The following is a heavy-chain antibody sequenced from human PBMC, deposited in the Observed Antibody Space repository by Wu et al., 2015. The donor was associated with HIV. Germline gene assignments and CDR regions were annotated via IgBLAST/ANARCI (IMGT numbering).Heavy chain of an antibody. CDR2: ISAYNGNT. CDR3: ARVAVQFYYDSSGYCMDV. V-gene: IGHV1-18*01. J-gene: IGHJ6*02. D-gene: IGHD3-22*01. Sequence: QVQLVQSGAEVKKPGASVKVSCKASGYTFTSYGISWVRQAPGQGLEWMGWISAYNGNTNYAQKLQGRVTMTTDTSTSTAYMELRSLRSDDTAVYYCARVAVQFYYDSSGYCMDVWGQGTTVTVSS. CDR1: GYTFTSYG.